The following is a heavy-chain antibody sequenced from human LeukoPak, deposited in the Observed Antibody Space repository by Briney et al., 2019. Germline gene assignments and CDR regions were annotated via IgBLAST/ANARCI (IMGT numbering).Heavy chain of an antibody. CDR1: GGTFSSYA. Sequence: ASVKVSCKASGGTFSSYAISWVRQAPGQGLEWMGWINPNSGGTNYAQKFQGRVTMTRDTSISTAYMELSRLRSDDTAVYYCARDPNNAFDIWGQGTMVTVSS. V-gene: IGHV1-2*02. CDR2: INPNSGGT. J-gene: IGHJ3*02. CDR3: ARDPNNAFDI.